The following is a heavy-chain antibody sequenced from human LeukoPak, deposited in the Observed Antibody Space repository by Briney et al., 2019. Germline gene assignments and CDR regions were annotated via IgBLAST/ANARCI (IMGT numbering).Heavy chain of an antibody. CDR3: ARRIFGVLFPNWFDT. CDR1: GGSITSSGCY. J-gene: IGHJ5*02. Sequence: KTSETLSLTCTVSGGSITSSGCYWGWIRQTPGKGLEWIGSIYYNGDTYYNPSLKSRVTISVDTSKNQFSLNLSSVTAADTAVYYCARRIFGVLFPNWFDTWGQGILVTVSS. D-gene: IGHD3-3*01. V-gene: IGHV4-39*01. CDR2: IYYNGDT.